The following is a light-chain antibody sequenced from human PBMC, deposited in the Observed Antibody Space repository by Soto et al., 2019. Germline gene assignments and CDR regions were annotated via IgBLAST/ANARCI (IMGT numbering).Light chain of an antibody. J-gene: IGKJ2*01. CDR1: QSVSNN. V-gene: IGKV3-15*01. Sequence: EIVMTHSPATLSVSPGERATLSCRASQSVSNNLAWYQQKPGQAPRLLIYGASTRATAIPARFSGIGSGTEFTLTISSLQSEDFAVYFCQQYDNWPYTFGQGTKLEIK. CDR2: GAS. CDR3: QQYDNWPYT.